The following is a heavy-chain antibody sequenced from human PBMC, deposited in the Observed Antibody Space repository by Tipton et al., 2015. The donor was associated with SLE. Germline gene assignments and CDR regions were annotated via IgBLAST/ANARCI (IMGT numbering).Heavy chain of an antibody. CDR3: ARDISGWLNPGYYYGMDV. Sequence: SLRLSCAASGFTVSSNYMSWVRQAPGKGLEWVSVIYSGGSTYYADSVKGRFTISRDNSKNTLYLQMNSLRAEDTAGYYCARDISGWLNPGYYYGMDVWGQGTTVTVSS. V-gene: IGHV3-66*01. D-gene: IGHD3-10*01. CDR2: IYSGGST. J-gene: IGHJ6*02. CDR1: GFTVSSNY.